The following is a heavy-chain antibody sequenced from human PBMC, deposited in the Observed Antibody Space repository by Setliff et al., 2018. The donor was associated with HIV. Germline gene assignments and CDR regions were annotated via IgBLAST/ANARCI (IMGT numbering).Heavy chain of an antibody. CDR2: IKSKIRGGST. J-gene: IGHJ4*02. Sequence: GGSLRLSCAASGFTSASGFPFSEVWFSWVRRAPGKGLEWIGRIKSKIRGGSTDYGAPVKGRFSISRDDSTDTVFLQMNSLKTEDTAVYYCSADTEGSFNFYNCDYWGPGIQVTVSS. D-gene: IGHD1-1*01. V-gene: IGHV3-15*01. CDR1: GFPFSEVW. CDR3: SADTEGSFNFYNCDY.